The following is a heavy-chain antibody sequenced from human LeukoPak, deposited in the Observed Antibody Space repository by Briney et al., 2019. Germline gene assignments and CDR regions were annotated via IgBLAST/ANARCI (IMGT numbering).Heavy chain of an antibody. CDR2: INHSGST. D-gene: IGHD6-19*01. J-gene: IGHJ4*02. Sequence: PSETLSLTCAVYGGSFGGYYWSWIRQPPGKGLEWIGEINHSGSTNYNPSLKSRVTISVDTSKNQFSLKLSSVTAADTAVYYCARGPVAGTRRGGDYWGQGTLVTVSS. CDR1: GGSFGGYY. V-gene: IGHV4-34*01. CDR3: ARGPVAGTRRGGDY.